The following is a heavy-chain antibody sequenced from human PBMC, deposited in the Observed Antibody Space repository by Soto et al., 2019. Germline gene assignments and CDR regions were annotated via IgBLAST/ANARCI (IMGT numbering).Heavy chain of an antibody. CDR1: SGSISSTNW. V-gene: IGHV4-4*02. D-gene: IGHD3-10*01. CDR2: IYHSGST. CDR3: ARRPELWFGEFLYYGLDY. J-gene: IGHJ4*02. Sequence: SETLSLTCAVSSGSISSTNWWSWVRQPPGKGLEWIGEIYHSGSTNYNPSLKSRVTISVDMSKTQFSLKLSSVTAADTAVYYCARRPELWFGEFLYYGLDYWGQGALVTVSS.